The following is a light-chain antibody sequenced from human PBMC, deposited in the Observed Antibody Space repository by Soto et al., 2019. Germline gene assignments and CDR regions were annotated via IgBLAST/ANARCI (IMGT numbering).Light chain of an antibody. CDR3: QPYDSYSSGP. V-gene: IGKV1-5*01. J-gene: IGKJ1*01. CDR1: QTINSW. CDR2: DAS. Sequence: IHMKKSASTLSANEGSRVTTTCRASQTINSWLAWYQQKPGKAPKVLIFDASSLKTGVPSRFSGSGSGTEFTLTSSNRQPDNFATYYCQPYDSYSSGPFGQGTKVDIK.